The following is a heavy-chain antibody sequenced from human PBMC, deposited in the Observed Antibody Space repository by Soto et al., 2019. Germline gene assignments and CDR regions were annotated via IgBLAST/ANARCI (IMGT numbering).Heavy chain of an antibody. V-gene: IGHV5-10-1*01. D-gene: IGHD3-22*01. CDR3: AGHGGAHYDSSGYHYALDY. J-gene: IGHJ4*02. CDR2: IDLSDSYK. CDR1: GYSFRNNW. Sequence: GESLKISCKGSGYSFRNNWITWVRQMPGEGLEWMGRIDLSDSYKSYSPSFQGHVPFSADTSINTAYLQWSSLRASDTAMYYCAGHGGAHYDSSGYHYALDYGGQGTPVTVSS.